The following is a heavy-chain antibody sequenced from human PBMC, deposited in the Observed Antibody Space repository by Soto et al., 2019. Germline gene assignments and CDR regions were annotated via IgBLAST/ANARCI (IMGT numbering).Heavy chain of an antibody. CDR2: ISYDGSNK. CDR1: GFTFSSYA. Sequence: QVQLVESGGGVVQPGRSLKLSRAASGFTFSSYAMHWVRQAPGKGLEWVAVISYDGSNKYYADSVKGRFTISRDNSKNTLYLQMNSLRAEDTAVYYCARDNSPYSSGWHNRHFDYWGQGTLVTVSS. V-gene: IGHV3-30-3*01. J-gene: IGHJ4*02. CDR3: ARDNSPYSSGWHNRHFDY. D-gene: IGHD6-19*01.